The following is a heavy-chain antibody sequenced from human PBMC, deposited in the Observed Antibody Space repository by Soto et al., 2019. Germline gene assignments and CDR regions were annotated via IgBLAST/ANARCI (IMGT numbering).Heavy chain of an antibody. Sequence: GASVKVSCKASGYTFTSYAMHWVRQAPGQRLEWMGWINAGNGNTKYSQKFQGRVTITRDTSASTAYMELSSLRSEDTAVYYCASSYSNYDLIDYYYYGKDVWSQGTTVTVSS. D-gene: IGHD4-4*01. V-gene: IGHV1-3*01. CDR2: INAGNGNT. CDR1: GYTFTSYA. CDR3: ASSYSNYDLIDYYYYGKDV. J-gene: IGHJ6*02.